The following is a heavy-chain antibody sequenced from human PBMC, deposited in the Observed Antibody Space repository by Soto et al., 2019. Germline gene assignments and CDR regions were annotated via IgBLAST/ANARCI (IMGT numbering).Heavy chain of an antibody. CDR3: AREMGYYDSSGFDP. CDR1: GGSISSYY. J-gene: IGHJ5*02. Sequence: SETLSLTCTVSGGSISSYYWSWIRQPPGKGLEWIGYIYYSGSTNYNPSLKSRVTISVDTSKNQFSLKLSSVTAADTAVYYCAREMGYYDSSGFDPWGQGTLVTVSS. D-gene: IGHD3-22*01. CDR2: IYYSGST. V-gene: IGHV4-59*01.